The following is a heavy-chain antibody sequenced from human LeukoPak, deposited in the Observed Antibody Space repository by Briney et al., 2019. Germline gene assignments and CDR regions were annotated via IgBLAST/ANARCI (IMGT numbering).Heavy chain of an antibody. D-gene: IGHD3-16*01. V-gene: IGHV1-46*01. CDR3: ARGLYGGFDY. CDR1: GYIFTNYY. Sequence: ASVKVSCKASGYIFTNYYMHWVRQAPGQGLEWLGIINPSGDSTSYTQKFQGRVTMTRDTSTSTLYMELSSLRSEDTAVYYCARGLYGGFDYWGQGTLVTVSS. CDR2: INPSGDST. J-gene: IGHJ4*02.